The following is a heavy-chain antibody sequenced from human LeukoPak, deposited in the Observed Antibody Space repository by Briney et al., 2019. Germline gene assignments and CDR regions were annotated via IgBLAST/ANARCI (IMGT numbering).Heavy chain of an antibody. CDR3: ARSAGLYYYGSGSYYDWDY. V-gene: IGHV1-8*01. CDR2: MNPNSGNT. D-gene: IGHD3-10*01. J-gene: IGHJ4*02. CDR1: GYTFTSYD. Sequence: GASVKVSCKASGYTFTSYDINWVRHATGQGLEWMGWMNPNSGNTGYAQKFQGRVTMTRNTSISTAYMELSSLRSEDTAVYYCARSAGLYYYGSGSYYDWDYWGQGTLVTVSS.